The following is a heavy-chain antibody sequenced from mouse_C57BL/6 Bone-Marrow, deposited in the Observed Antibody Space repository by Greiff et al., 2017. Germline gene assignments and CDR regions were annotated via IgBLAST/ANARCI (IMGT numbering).Heavy chain of an antibody. V-gene: IGHV1-82*01. CDR1: GYAFSSSW. CDR2: IYPGDGDT. J-gene: IGHJ1*03. CDR3: ARESGNDWYFDV. Sequence: QVQLPQSGPELVKPGASVKISCKASGYAFSSSWMNWVKQRPGKGLEWIGRIYPGDGDTNYNGKFKGKATLTADKSSSTAYMQLSSLTSEDSAVYFGARESGNDWYFDVWGTGTTVTVSS.